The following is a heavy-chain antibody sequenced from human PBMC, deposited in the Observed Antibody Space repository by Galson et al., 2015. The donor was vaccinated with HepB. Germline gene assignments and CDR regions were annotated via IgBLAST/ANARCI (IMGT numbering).Heavy chain of an antibody. CDR2: INPNSGGT. V-gene: IGHV1-2*02. CDR3: ARIYDSSGYSAFSLNGGDY. J-gene: IGHJ4*02. CDR1: GYTFTGYY. D-gene: IGHD3-22*01. Sequence: SVKVSCKASGYTFTGYYMHWVRQAPGQGLEWMGWINPNSGGTNYAQKFQGRVTMTRDTSISTAYMELSRLRSDDAAVYYCARIYDSSGYSAFSLNGGDYWGQGTLVTVSS.